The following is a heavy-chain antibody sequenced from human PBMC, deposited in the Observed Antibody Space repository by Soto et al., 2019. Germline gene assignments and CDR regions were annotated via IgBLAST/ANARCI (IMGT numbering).Heavy chain of an antibody. CDR1: GGSFSGYY. CDR3: ARTRGCSSTSCYPHKTNWFDP. CDR2: INHSGST. J-gene: IGHJ5*02. V-gene: IGHV4-34*01. D-gene: IGHD2-2*01. Sequence: SETLSLTCAVYGGSFSGYYWSWIRQPPGKGLEWIGEINHSGSTNYNPSLKSRVTISVDTSKNQFSLKLSSVTAADTAVYYCARTRGCSSTSCYPHKTNWFDPWGQGTLVTAPQ.